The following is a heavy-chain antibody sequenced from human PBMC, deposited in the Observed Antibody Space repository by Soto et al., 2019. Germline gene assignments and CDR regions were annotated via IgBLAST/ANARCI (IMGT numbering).Heavy chain of an antibody. D-gene: IGHD3-10*01. CDR1: GASISSTSDY. Sequence: QLQLQESGPGLVKPSETLSLTCTVSGASISSTSDYWGWIRQSPGMGLEWIGSSFHSGTTYYNPSLKSGITLSVATPKTKFSLGRGSVTDADTAVYFGGGQVGGGFGYADSDDAFDIWGQGTVVTVSS. V-gene: IGHV4-39*01. CDR3: GGQVGGGFGYADSDDAFDI. J-gene: IGHJ3*02. CDR2: SFHSGTT.